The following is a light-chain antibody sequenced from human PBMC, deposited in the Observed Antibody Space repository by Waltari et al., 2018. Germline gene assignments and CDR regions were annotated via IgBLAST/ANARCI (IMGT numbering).Light chain of an antibody. CDR1: SSDVGAYNS. V-gene: IGLV2-8*01. Sequence: QSALTQPPSASGSPGQSVTISCTGTSSDVGAYNSFYWYQQYPDKAPKVVIYEATKRPSGVPDRFSGSKSGNTASLTVSGLQAEDEADYYCSSYAGNNIFVFGTGTQVTVL. CDR2: EAT. J-gene: IGLJ1*01. CDR3: SSYAGNNIFV.